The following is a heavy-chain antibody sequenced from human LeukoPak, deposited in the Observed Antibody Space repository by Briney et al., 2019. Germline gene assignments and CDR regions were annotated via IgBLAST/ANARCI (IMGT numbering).Heavy chain of an antibody. J-gene: IGHJ6*02. CDR3: ARVTRITMIVAVIIGLAMDV. Sequence: SETLSLTCTVSGGSISSSGYYWGWIRQPPGKGLEWIGSIYNSGNTHYNASLKSRVTICVDTSKSQFSLKLSSVTAADTAVYYCARVTRITMIVAVIIGLAMDVWGQGTTVIVSS. CDR1: GGSISSSGYY. CDR2: IYNSGNT. D-gene: IGHD3-22*01. V-gene: IGHV4-39*01.